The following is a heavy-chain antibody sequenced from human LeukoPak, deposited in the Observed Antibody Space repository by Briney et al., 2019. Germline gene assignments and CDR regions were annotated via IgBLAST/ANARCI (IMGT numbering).Heavy chain of an antibody. V-gene: IGHV3-66*01. J-gene: IGHJ4*02. CDR2: IYGGGST. CDR1: GFTVSSIY. D-gene: IGHD3-3*01. CDR3: ARATWRYYFDY. Sequence: PGGSLRLSCAASGFTVSSIYMSWVRQAPGKGLEWVSVIYGGGSTYYADSVKGRFTISRDNSKNTLYLQMNSLRAEDTAVYYCARATWRYYFDYWGQGTLVTVSS.